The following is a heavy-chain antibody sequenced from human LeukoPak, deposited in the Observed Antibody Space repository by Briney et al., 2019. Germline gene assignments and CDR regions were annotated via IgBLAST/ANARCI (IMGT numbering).Heavy chain of an antibody. D-gene: IGHD3-3*01. Sequence: ASVKVSCKASGGTFSSYAISWVRQAPGQGLEWMGGIIPIFGTTNYAQKFQGRVTITTDESTSTAYMELSSLRSEDTAVYYCERSPFWSGCSYYYYYYYMDVWGKGTTVTVSS. CDR1: GGTFSSYA. CDR3: ERSPFWSGCSYYYYYYYMDV. V-gene: IGHV1-69*05. J-gene: IGHJ6*03. CDR2: IIPIFGTT.